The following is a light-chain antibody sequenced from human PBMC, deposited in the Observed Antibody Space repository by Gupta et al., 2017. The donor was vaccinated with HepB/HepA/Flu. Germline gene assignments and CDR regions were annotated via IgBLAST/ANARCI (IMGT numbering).Light chain of an antibody. CDR3: MQNVQTPFH. J-gene: IGKJ3*01. CDR1: QSLLNSNGNNY. Sequence: IVITQSPLSLPVTPREPASISCRSRQSLLNSNGNNYLDWYLQKPGQSPQLLIYLASTRASGVPDRFSGSVSGTDFTLKISRVEAEDVGVYYCMQNVQTPFHFGPGTKVEIK. CDR2: LAS. V-gene: IGKV2-28*01.